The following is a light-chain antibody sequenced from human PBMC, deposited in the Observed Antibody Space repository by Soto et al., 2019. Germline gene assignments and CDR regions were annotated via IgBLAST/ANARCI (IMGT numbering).Light chain of an antibody. Sequence: QSALTQPASVSGSPGQSITISCTGTSSDVGGYDYVSWYQQHPGKAPKVMIYDVSDRPSGISNRFSGSKSGNTASLTISGLRAEDEADYYCSSYTSSSYVVFGRDQAHRP. CDR2: DVS. V-gene: IGLV2-14*01. CDR1: SSDVGGYDY. J-gene: IGLJ2*01. CDR3: SSYTSSSYVV.